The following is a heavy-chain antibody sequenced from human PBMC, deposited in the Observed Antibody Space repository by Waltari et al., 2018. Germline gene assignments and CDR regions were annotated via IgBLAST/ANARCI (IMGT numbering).Heavy chain of an antibody. D-gene: IGHD3-22*01. CDR3: ARYYDGSGNDDHFDY. CDR2: IDQDGREK. V-gene: IGHV3-7*01. CDR1: GFTFSNFW. Sequence: EVPLVESGGGLVQPGGSLRLSCAASGFTFSNFWMSWVRQAPGRGRGVVANIDQDGREKYYVDLLKGRFTISRDNARNSLYLNMNSLRADDTAVYYCARYYDGSGNDDHFDYWGQGTLVTVSS. J-gene: IGHJ4*02.